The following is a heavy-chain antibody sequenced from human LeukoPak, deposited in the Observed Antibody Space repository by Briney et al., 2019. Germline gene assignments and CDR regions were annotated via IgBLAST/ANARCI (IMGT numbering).Heavy chain of an antibody. J-gene: IGHJ5*02. CDR3: ARDRTYDDYYDSSGYYNWFDP. CDR1: GYTFTSYG. Sequence: ASVKVPCKASGYTFTSYGISWVRQAPGQGLEWMGWISAYNGNTNYAQKLQGRVTMTTDTSTSTAYMELRSLRSDDTAVHYCARDRTYDDYYDSSGYYNWFDPWGQGTLVTVSS. D-gene: IGHD3-22*01. V-gene: IGHV1-18*01. CDR2: ISAYNGNT.